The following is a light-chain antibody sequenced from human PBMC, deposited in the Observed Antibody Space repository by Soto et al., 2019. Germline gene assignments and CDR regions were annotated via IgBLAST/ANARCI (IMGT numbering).Light chain of an antibody. CDR3: QSYDNILSHVI. V-gene: IGLV1-40*01. Sequence: QSVLTQPPSVSGAPGQRVTMPCTGSSSNIGSFYDVHWYQQLPGAVPKLLIYGDDNRPSGVPDRFSGSKSGTSASLAITGLQAEDEADYYCQSYDNILSHVIFGGGTKVTVL. CDR1: SSNIGSFYD. CDR2: GDD. J-gene: IGLJ2*01.